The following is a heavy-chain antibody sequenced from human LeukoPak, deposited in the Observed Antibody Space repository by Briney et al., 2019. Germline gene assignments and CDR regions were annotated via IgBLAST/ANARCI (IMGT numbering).Heavy chain of an antibody. J-gene: IGHJ4*02. Sequence: GGSLRLSCAASGFTFSKAWMSWVRQAPGKGLEWVGRIKSKTDGGTTDYAAPVKGRFTISRDDSKNTLYLQMNSLKTEDTAVYYCTTDISISSFDYWGQGTLVTVSS. CDR1: GFTFSKAW. V-gene: IGHV3-15*01. CDR2: IKSKTDGGTT. CDR3: TTDISISSFDY. D-gene: IGHD1-14*01.